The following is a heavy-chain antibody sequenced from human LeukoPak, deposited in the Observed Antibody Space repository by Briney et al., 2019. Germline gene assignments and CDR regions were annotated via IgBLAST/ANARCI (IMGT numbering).Heavy chain of an antibody. CDR1: GGSFSGYY. CDR2: INHSGST. Sequence: SGTLSLTCAVYGGSFSGYYWSWIRQPPGKGLEWIGEINHSGSTNYNPSLKSRVTISVDTSKNQSSLKLSSVTAADTAVYYCASGLYSSSSGGYWGQGTLVTVSS. CDR3: ASGLYSSSSGGY. J-gene: IGHJ4*02. V-gene: IGHV4-34*01. D-gene: IGHD6-6*01.